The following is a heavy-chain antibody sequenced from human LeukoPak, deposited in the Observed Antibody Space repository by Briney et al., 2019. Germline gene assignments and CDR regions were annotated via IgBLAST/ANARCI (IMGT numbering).Heavy chain of an antibody. J-gene: IGHJ4*02. V-gene: IGHV4-59*01. CDR3: ARDAADTMIVVVINNFDY. D-gene: IGHD3-22*01. Sequence: SETLSLTCTVSGGSIRNYYWSWIRQPPGKGLEWIGYIYYSGSTNYNPSLKSRVTISVDTSKNQFSLKLSSVTAADTAVYYCARDAADTMIVVVINNFDYWGQGTLVTVSS. CDR2: IYYSGST. CDR1: GGSIRNYY.